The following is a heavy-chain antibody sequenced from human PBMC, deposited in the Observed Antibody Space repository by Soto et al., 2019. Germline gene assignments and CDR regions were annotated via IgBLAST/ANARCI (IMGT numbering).Heavy chain of an antibody. CDR1: GGSISSGGYY. Sequence: VQLQESGPGLVKPSQNLSLTCTVSGGSISSGGYYWSWIRQHQGKGLEWIGYIYYSGSTYYNPSRKSRVTISVDTSKNQFSRKLSSVTAADTAVYYCARGRGTISGYYPFFDYWGQGTLVTVSS. J-gene: IGHJ4*02. D-gene: IGHD3-22*01. CDR3: ARGRGTISGYYPFFDY. CDR2: IYYSGST. V-gene: IGHV4-31*03.